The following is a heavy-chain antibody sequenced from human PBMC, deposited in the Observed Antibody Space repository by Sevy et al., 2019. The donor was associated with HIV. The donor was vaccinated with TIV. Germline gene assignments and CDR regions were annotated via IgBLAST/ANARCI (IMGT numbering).Heavy chain of an antibody. Sequence: GESLKISCTTSGFTFGDYAMGWFRQAPGKGLEWVGFIRTTASGGTTDYAASVKGTFIISSDDSKSIAYLQMNSLKTEDTAVYYCTRSFSVTWYPHYWGQGTLVTVSS. V-gene: IGHV3-49*03. CDR1: GFTFGDYA. J-gene: IGHJ4*02. D-gene: IGHD6-13*01. CDR3: TRSFSVTWYPHY. CDR2: IRTTASGGTT.